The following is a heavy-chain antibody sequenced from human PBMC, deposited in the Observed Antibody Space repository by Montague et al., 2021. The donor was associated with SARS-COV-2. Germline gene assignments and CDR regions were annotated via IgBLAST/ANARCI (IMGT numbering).Heavy chain of an antibody. J-gene: IGHJ4*02. CDR1: GGSISSYY. CDR2: IYYSGST. CDR3: ARATKGRSSFDAYFDY. D-gene: IGHD2-8*01. Sequence: SETLSLTCTVSGGSISSYYWSWIRQPPGKGLEWIGYIYYSGSTNYNPSLKSRVTISVDTSKNQFSLKLTSVTAADTAVYYCARATKGRSSFDAYFDYWGQGTLVTVSS. V-gene: IGHV4-59*01.